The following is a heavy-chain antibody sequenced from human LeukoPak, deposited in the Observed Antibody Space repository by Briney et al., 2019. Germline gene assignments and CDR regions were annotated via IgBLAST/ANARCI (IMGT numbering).Heavy chain of an antibody. CDR3: ARAGSGRSPDWFDP. CDR1: GFTFSDYY. J-gene: IGHJ5*02. D-gene: IGHD1-26*01. CDR2: ISTSGNSI. Sequence: GGSLRLSCAASGFTFSDYYLSWIRQAPGKGLEWVSYISTSGNSIYYADSVKGRFTISRDNAKNSLYLQMNSLRAEDTAVYYCARAGSGRSPDWFDPWGQGTLVTVSS. V-gene: IGHV3-11*04.